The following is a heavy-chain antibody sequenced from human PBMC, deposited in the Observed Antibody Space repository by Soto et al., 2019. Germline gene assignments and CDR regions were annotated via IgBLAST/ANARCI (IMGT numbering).Heavy chain of an antibody. J-gene: IGHJ4*02. V-gene: IGHV3-23*01. D-gene: IGHD3-22*01. CDR1: GFTFSSYA. CDR2: ISGSGGST. Sequence: GGSLRLSCAASGFTFSSYAMSWVRQAPGKGLEWVSAISGSGGSTYYADSVKGRFTISRDNSKNTLHLQMNSLRAEDTAVYYCAKEVRSMIVVVITSFDYWGQGTLVTVSS. CDR3: AKEVRSMIVVVITSFDY.